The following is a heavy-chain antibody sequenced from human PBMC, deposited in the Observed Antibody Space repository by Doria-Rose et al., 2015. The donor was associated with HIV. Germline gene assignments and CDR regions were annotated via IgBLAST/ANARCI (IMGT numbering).Heavy chain of an antibody. CDR1: GVSLSSPGMG. V-gene: IGHV2-26*01. CDR3: ARIKSSRWYHKYYFDF. D-gene: IGHD6-13*01. J-gene: IGHJ4*02. Sequence: QVTLKESGPVLVKPTETLTLTCTVSGVSLSSPGMGVSWIRQPPGKALEWLAHIFSDDDGSYITYMKSRLTIYSSTSKSQVFLTMTDMDPVDTATYYCARIKSSRWYHKYYFDFWGQGTLVIVSA. CDR2: IFSDDDG.